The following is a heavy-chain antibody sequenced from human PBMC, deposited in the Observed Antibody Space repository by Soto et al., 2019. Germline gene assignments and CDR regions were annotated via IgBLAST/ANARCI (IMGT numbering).Heavy chain of an antibody. J-gene: IGHJ6*02. CDR2: INPSGGST. Sequence: ASVKVSCKASGYTFTSCYMHWVRQAPGQGLEWMGIINPSGGSTSYAQKFQGRVTMTRDTSTSTVYMELSSLRSEDTAVYYCARVWNDVLHYYYGMDVWGQGTTVTVSS. CDR1: GYTFTSCY. V-gene: IGHV1-46*01. CDR3: ARVWNDVLHYYYGMDV. D-gene: IGHD1-1*01.